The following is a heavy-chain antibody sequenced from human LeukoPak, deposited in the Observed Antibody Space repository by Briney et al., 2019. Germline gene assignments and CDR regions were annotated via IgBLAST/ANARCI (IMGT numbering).Heavy chain of an antibody. Sequence: LQTLSLTFAISGDSVSINSVAWNWIRQSPSRGLEWLGRTYYRSKWYNDYAESVKSRITINPDTSKNQFSLQLNSVTPEDTAVYYCARALAAAGGFAFDFWGQGTMVTVSS. J-gene: IGHJ3*01. CDR3: ARALAAAGGFAFDF. D-gene: IGHD6-13*01. CDR1: GDSVSINSVA. CDR2: TYYRSKWYN. V-gene: IGHV6-1*01.